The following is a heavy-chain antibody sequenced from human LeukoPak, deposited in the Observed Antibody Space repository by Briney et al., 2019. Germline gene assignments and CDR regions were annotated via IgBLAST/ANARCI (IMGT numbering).Heavy chain of an antibody. Sequence: SETLSLTCAVYGGSFSGYYWSWIRQPPGKGLEWIGEINHSGSTNYNPSLKSRVTISVDTSKNQFSLKLSSVTAADTAVYYCARTAAPEYDFWSGINYYYYYMDVWGKGTTVTVSS. J-gene: IGHJ6*03. V-gene: IGHV4-34*01. CDR2: INHSGST. CDR1: GGSFSGYY. CDR3: ARTAAPEYDFWSGINYYYYYMDV. D-gene: IGHD3-3*01.